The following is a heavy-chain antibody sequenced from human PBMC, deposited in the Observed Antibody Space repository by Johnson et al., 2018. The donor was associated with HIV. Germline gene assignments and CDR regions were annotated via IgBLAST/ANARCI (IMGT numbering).Heavy chain of an antibody. Sequence: VQLVESGGGVIRPGGSLRLSCAASGFTFHDYGMSWVRQAPGKGLEWVSGINWNGGSTGYADSVKGRFTISRDNAKNSLYLQMNSLRAEDTALYYCARDLYYAPSLKPFSSGWYNDAFDIWGQGTMVTVSS. CDR1: GFTFHDYG. D-gene: IGHD6-19*01. V-gene: IGHV3-20*04. CDR3: ARDLYYAPSLKPFSSGWYNDAFDI. CDR2: INWNGGST. J-gene: IGHJ3*02.